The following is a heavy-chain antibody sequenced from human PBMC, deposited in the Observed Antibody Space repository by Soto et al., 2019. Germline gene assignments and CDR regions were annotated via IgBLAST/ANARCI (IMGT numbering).Heavy chain of an antibody. CDR3: ATERGSSGWDAFDI. CDR2: FDPEDGET. CDR1: GYTLTELS. J-gene: IGHJ3*02. Sequence: ASVKVSCKVSGYTLTELSMHWVRQAPGKGLEWMGGFDPEDGETIYAQKFQGRVTMTEDTSTDTAYMELSSLRSEDTGLYYCATERGSSGWDAFDIRGQGTMVTVSS. V-gene: IGHV1-24*01. D-gene: IGHD6-19*01.